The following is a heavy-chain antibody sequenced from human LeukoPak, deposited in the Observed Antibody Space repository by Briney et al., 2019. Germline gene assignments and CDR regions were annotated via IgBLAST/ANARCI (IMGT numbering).Heavy chain of an antibody. V-gene: IGHV3-74*01. Sequence: EGSLRLSCAASGFTFSSNWMHWVRQAPGKGLVWVSRINEDGSTTNYADSVKGRSTIFRDNAKNTLYLQMNSLRAEDTAVYYCVRDLGGRSGHWGQGTLVTVSS. J-gene: IGHJ4*02. CDR1: GFTFSSNW. CDR3: VRDLGGRSGH. CDR2: INEDGSTT. D-gene: IGHD1-26*01.